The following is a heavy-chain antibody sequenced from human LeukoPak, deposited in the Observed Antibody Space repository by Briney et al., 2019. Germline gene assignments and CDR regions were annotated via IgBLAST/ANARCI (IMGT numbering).Heavy chain of an antibody. CDR2: ISGSGGST. Sequence: PGGSLRLSCAASGFTFSSYAMSWVRQAPGRGLEWVSAISGSGGSTYYADSVKGRFTISRDNSKNTLYLQMNSLRAEDTAVYYCANNYGSGSYRDYWGQGTLVTVSS. CDR3: ANNYGSGSYRDY. V-gene: IGHV3-23*01. D-gene: IGHD3-10*01. CDR1: GFTFSSYA. J-gene: IGHJ4*02.